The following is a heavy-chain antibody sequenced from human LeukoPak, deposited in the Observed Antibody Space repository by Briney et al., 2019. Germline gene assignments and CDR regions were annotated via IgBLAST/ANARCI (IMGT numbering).Heavy chain of an antibody. Sequence: PSETLSLTCTVSGGSISSYYWSWIRQPPGKGLEWIGYIYYSGSTNYNPSLKSRVTIPVDTSKNQFSLKLSSVTAADTAVYYCASVLDVEVVPAANGRGDYWGQGTLVTVSS. V-gene: IGHV4-59*08. J-gene: IGHJ4*02. CDR3: ASVLDVEVVPAANGRGDY. CDR2: IYYSGST. CDR1: GGSISSYY. D-gene: IGHD2-2*03.